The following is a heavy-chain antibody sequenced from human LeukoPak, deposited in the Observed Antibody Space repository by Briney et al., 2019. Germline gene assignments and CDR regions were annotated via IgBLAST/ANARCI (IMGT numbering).Heavy chain of an antibody. CDR2: ISSSSSYI. Sequence: GGSLRLSCAASGFTFSSYSMNWVRQAPGKGLEWVSSISSSSSYIYYADSVKGRFTISRDNAKNSLYLQMNSLRAEDTAMYYCARAHYGSGSYYNLDAFDIWGQGTMVTVSS. CDR3: ARAHYGSGSYYNLDAFDI. J-gene: IGHJ3*02. V-gene: IGHV3-21*01. D-gene: IGHD3-10*01. CDR1: GFTFSSYS.